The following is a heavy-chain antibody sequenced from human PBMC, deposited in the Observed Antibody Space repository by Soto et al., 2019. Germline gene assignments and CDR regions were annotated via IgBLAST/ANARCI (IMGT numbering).Heavy chain of an antibody. CDR3: ARTAYSGFNTPLGY. CDR2: IYYSGST. J-gene: IGHJ4*02. CDR1: GGSISSYY. Sequence: PSETLSLTCTVSGGSISSYYWSWIRQPPGKGLEWIGYIYYSGSTNYNPSLKSRVTISVDTSKNQFSLKLSSVTAADTAVYYCARTAYSGFNTPLGYWGQGTLVTVSS. V-gene: IGHV4-59*01. D-gene: IGHD5-12*01.